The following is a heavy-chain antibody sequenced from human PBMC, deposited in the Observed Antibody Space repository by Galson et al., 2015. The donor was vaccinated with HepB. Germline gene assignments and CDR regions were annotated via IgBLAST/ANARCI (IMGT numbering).Heavy chain of an antibody. CDR3: ARRLSYYYDSSGYQGDWFDP. CDR2: IYPGDSDT. D-gene: IGHD3-22*01. Sequence: QSGAEVKKPGESLKISCKGSGYSFTTYWIGWVRQMTGKGLEWMGIIYPGDSDTRYGPSFQGQVTISAVKSISTAYLQWSSLKASDTAMYYCARRLSYYYDSSGYQGDWFDPWGQGTLVTVSS. CDR1: GYSFTTYW. V-gene: IGHV5-51*01. J-gene: IGHJ5*02.